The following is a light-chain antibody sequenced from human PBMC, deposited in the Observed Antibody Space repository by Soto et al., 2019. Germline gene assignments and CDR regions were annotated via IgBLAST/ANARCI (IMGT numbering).Light chain of an antibody. Sequence: DIQMTQSPSSVSPSVVDRVTITCRASQNIWRLLAWYQQKPGKDPELLIYDASSLQSGVPPRFSGSGSGTDFTLTISRLQTEDFATYYCEQAGSFTITFGQGTRLEIK. CDR2: DAS. J-gene: IGKJ5*01. CDR1: QNIWRL. CDR3: EQAGSFTIT. V-gene: IGKV1-12*01.